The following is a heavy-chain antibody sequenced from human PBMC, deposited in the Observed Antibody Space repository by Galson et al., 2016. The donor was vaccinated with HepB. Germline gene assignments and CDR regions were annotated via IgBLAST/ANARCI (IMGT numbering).Heavy chain of an antibody. V-gene: IGHV3-30*03. CDR3: ASGGHHCSSATCSLH. J-gene: IGHJ4*02. CDR1: GFTFNTYG. D-gene: IGHD2-2*01. Sequence: SLRLSCAASGFTFNTYGMHWVRQAPGKGLEWVAVISNDGNNKYYADSVKGRFTISRDNSKNTLYLQMNSLTTGDTAVYYCASGGHHCSSATCSLHWGQGTLPTVSS. CDR2: ISNDGNNK.